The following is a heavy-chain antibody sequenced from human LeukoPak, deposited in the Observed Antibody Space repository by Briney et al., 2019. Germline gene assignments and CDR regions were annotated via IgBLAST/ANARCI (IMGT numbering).Heavy chain of an antibody. CDR2: IWYDGSNK. V-gene: IGHV3-33*01. D-gene: IGHD3-22*01. Sequence: GGSLRLSCAASGFTFSSYGMHWVRQAPGKGLEWVAVIWYDGSNKYYADFVKGRFTISRDNSKNTLYLQMNSLRAEDTAVYYCARDRYYDSSGYDYWGQGTLVTVSS. CDR1: GFTFSSYG. J-gene: IGHJ4*02. CDR3: ARDRYYDSSGYDY.